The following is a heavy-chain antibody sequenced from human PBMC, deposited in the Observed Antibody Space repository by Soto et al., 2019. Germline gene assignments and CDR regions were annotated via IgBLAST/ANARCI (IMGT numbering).Heavy chain of an antibody. CDR2: FRAGGDDGTT. J-gene: IGHJ4*02. D-gene: IGHD3-10*02. V-gene: IGHV3-23*01. CDR3: AKKVNSCSGSQYFDY. CDR1: GFTFSSYS. Sequence: ESGGGLVQPGGSRRLSCGASGFTFSSYSMSWVRQAPGKGLEWVSGFRAGGDDGTTYDADSVKRRFTISRDNSKNTLFLQMPSLRAEDTAIYYCAKKVNSCSGSQYFDYFGQGTLVTVSS.